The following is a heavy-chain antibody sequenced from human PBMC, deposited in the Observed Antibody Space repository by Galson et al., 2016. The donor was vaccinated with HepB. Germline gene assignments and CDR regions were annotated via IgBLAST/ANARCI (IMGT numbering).Heavy chain of an antibody. CDR3: TKDSWTAAKYFHH. V-gene: IGHV3-9*01. Sequence: SLRLSCAASGFTFDEYAMHWVRQAPGKGLEWVSGINWNSGSITYAYSVKGRFTISRDNAKNSLYLQMNSLRPEDTALYYCTKDSWTAAKYFHHWGQGTLVTVSS. CDR2: INWNSGSI. D-gene: IGHD3/OR15-3a*01. CDR1: GFTFDEYA. J-gene: IGHJ1*01.